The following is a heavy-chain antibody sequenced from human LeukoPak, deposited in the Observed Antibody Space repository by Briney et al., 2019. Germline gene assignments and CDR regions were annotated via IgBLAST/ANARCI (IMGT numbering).Heavy chain of an antibody. Sequence: ASVKVSCKASGYTFGSYGITWVRQAPGQGLEWMGWISAYNGDTSYAQKFQVRVTMTTDTSTTTAYMELRSLRSDDTAVYYCARDHGAARPGLYDYWGQGTLVTVSS. V-gene: IGHV1-18*01. CDR1: GYTFGSYG. D-gene: IGHD6-6*01. J-gene: IGHJ4*02. CDR2: ISAYNGDT. CDR3: ARDHGAARPGLYDY.